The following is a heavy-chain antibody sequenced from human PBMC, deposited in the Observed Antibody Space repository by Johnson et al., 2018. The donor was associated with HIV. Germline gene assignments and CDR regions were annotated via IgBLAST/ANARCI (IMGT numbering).Heavy chain of an antibody. CDR2: ISSGGSTK. CDR3: ARVYSSSSAHAFDI. Sequence: QVQLVESGGGLVQPGGSLRLSCAASGVTFSDYYMSWIRQAPGKGLEWISYISSGGSTKYYADSVKGRFTISRDNSKNTLYLQMNSLRAEDTAVYYCARVYSSSSAHAFDICGQGTMVTVSS. D-gene: IGHD6-6*01. CDR1: GVTFSDYY. V-gene: IGHV3-11*04. J-gene: IGHJ3*02.